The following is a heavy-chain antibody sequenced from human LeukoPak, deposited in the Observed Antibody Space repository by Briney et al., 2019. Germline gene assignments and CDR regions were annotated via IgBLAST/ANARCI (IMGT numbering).Heavy chain of an antibody. CDR3: ARTSVVRRVYDY. V-gene: IGHV4-34*01. D-gene: IGHD3-10*01. CDR2: INHGGST. Sequence: SETLSLTCAVYGGSFSGYYWSWIRQPPGKGLEWIGEINHGGSTNYNPSLKSRVTISVDTSKNQFSLKLSSVTAADTAVYYCARTSVVRRVYDYWGQGTLVTVSS. J-gene: IGHJ4*02. CDR1: GGSFSGYY.